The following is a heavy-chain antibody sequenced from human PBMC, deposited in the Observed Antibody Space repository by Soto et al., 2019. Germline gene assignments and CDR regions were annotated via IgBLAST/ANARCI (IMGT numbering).Heavy chain of an antibody. Sequence: ALVKVSCKVSGYTLTELSMHWVRQAPGKGLEWMGGFDPEDGETIYAQKFQGRVTMTEDTSTDTAYMELSSLRSEDTAVYYCAKGVLRYFDWLFLAFDYWGQGTLVTVSS. CDR3: AKGVLRYFDWLFLAFDY. CDR2: FDPEDGET. CDR1: GYTLTELS. V-gene: IGHV1-24*01. D-gene: IGHD3-9*01. J-gene: IGHJ4*02.